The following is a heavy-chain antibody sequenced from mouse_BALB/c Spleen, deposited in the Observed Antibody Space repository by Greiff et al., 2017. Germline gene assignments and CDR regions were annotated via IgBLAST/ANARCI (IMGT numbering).Heavy chain of an antibody. V-gene: IGHV1S135*01. CDR1: GYSFTSYY. D-gene: IGHD6-1*01. J-gene: IGHJ2*01. CDR3: AKSYPYYFDY. Sequence: EVKLQESGPELMKPGASVKISCKASGYSFTSYYMHWVKQSHGKSLEWIGYIDPFNGGTSYNQKFKGKATLTVDKSSSTAYMHLSSLTSEDSAVYYCAKSYPYYFDYWGQGTTLTVSS. CDR2: IDPFNGGT.